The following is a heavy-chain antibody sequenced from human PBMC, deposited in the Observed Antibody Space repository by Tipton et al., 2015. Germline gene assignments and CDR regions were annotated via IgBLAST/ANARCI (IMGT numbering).Heavy chain of an antibody. CDR2: IYSSGST. D-gene: IGHD2-15*01. CDR1: GFTFSTYSMN. J-gene: IGHJ6*02. CDR3: ARQGRGYCSGGSCLYYYYYGMDV. Sequence: LRLSCAASGFTFSTYSMNWVRQPPGKGLEWIGTIYSSGSTFYNPSLKSRLTISLDTSKNQFSLKLSSVTAADTAVYYCARQGRGYCSGGSCLYYYYYGMDVWGQGTTVTVAS. V-gene: IGHV4-39*01.